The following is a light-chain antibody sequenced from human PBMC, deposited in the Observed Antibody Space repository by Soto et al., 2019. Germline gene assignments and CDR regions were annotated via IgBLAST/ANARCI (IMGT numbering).Light chain of an antibody. CDR3: QQSYHTRWT. Sequence: DIQMTQSPSSLSASVGDRVTITCRASQSISSYLNWYQQKQGKAPKLLIYGASSLQSGVPSRFSGSGSGTDFTLTISSLQTEDFATYYCQQSYHTRWTFGQGTKVEIE. V-gene: IGKV1-39*01. CDR2: GAS. J-gene: IGKJ1*01. CDR1: QSISSY.